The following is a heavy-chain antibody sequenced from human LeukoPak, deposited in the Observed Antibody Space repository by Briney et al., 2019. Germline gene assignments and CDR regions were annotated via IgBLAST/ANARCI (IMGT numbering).Heavy chain of an antibody. CDR1: GGSISSSSYY. Sequence: PSETLSLTCTVSGGSISSSSYYWGWIRQPPGKGLEWIGSIYYSGSTYYNPSLKSRVTISVDTSKNQFSLKLSSVTAADTAVYYCARYCSSTSCYTAIFGYWGQGTLVTVSS. CDR2: IYYSGST. D-gene: IGHD2-2*02. V-gene: IGHV4-39*01. J-gene: IGHJ4*02. CDR3: ARYCSSTSCYTAIFGY.